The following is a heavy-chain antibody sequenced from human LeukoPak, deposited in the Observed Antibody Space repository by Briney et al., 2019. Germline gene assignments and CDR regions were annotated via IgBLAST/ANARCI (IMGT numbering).Heavy chain of an antibody. CDR3: TRDLKWELEFDY. J-gene: IGHJ4*02. CDR1: GYTFTNYG. D-gene: IGHD1-26*01. Sequence: ASVKVSCKTSGYTFTNYGISWVRQAPGQGLEWMGWINPKSGGTNYAQKFQGRVTMTRDTSISTAYMELSRLRSDDTAVYYCTRDLKWELEFDYWGQGTLVTVSS. V-gene: IGHV1-2*02. CDR2: INPKSGGT.